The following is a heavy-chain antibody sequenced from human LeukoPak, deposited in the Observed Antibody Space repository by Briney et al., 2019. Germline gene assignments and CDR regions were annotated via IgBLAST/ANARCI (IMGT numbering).Heavy chain of an antibody. D-gene: IGHD3-10*01. V-gene: IGHV4-39*01. CDR2: IYYSGST. Sequence: PGGSLRLSCAASGFTFSSYAMSWVRQAPGKGLEWIGSIYYSGSTYYNPSLKSRVTISIDTSKNQFSLRLSSVTAADTAVYYCARSLLISAPFDVWGQGALVTVSS. CDR1: GFTFSSYA. J-gene: IGHJ4*02. CDR3: ARSLLISAPFDV.